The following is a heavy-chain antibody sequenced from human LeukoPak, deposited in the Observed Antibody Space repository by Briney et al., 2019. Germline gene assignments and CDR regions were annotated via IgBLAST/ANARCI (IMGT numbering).Heavy chain of an antibody. Sequence: SETLSLTCTVSGGSISSYYWSWIRQPPGKGLEWIGYIYYSGSTNYNPSLKSRVTISVDTSKNQFSLKLSSVTAAATAVYYCARTTEGGYTYGFFYYYYMDVWGKGTTVTISS. CDR1: GGSISSYY. J-gene: IGHJ6*03. V-gene: IGHV4-59*01. CDR3: ARTTEGGYTYGFFYYYYMDV. D-gene: IGHD5-18*01. CDR2: IYYSGST.